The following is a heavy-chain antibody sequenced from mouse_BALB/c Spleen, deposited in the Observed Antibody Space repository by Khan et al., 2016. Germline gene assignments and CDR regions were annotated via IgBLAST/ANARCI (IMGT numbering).Heavy chain of an antibody. V-gene: IGHV5-4*02. D-gene: IGHD1-1*02. CDR3: ARTYGNYGYFDV. Sequence: EVELVESGGGLVKPGGSLKLSCAASGFTFSDYYMYWVRQTPEKRLEWVATISDGGAYTYYPASVKGRFTISRANAKHNLYLQMSSLKSEDTAMYYCARTYGNYGYFDVWGAGTTVTVSS. CDR2: ISDGGAYT. J-gene: IGHJ1*01. CDR1: GFTFSDYY.